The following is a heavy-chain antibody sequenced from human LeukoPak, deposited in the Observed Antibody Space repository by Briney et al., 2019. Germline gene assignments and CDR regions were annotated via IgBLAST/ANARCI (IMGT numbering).Heavy chain of an antibody. V-gene: IGHV3-30-3*01. CDR2: TSSDLNVK. D-gene: IGHD3-10*01. J-gene: IGHJ4*02. CDR3: AREGYYGSGSPPSLYFDY. Sequence: GGSLRLSCAAFGFTFRNYVIHWVRQAPGKGLEWVAVTSSDLNVKLYADSVKGRFTISRDNSRSTLYLQMNSLRPEDTAIYYCAREGYYGSGSPPSLYFDYWGQGTLATVSS. CDR1: GFTFRNYV.